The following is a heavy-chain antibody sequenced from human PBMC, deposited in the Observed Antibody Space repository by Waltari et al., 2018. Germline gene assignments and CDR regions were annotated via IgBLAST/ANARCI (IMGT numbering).Heavy chain of an antibody. J-gene: IGHJ4*02. CDR3: TRMDYETTGYSDY. Sequence: EVQLVESGGGLIQPGGSLRLSCAPSGFTFSSYSMNWVRQAPGKGLEWVSYISSSSSIIYYADSVKGRFTISRDNAKNSLYLQMNSLRAEDTALYYCTRMDYETTGYSDYWGQGTLVIVSS. CDR2: ISSSSSII. D-gene: IGHD3-22*01. CDR1: GFTFSSYS. V-gene: IGHV3-48*04.